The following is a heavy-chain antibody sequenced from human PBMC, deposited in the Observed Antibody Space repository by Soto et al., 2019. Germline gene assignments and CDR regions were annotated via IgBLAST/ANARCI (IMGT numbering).Heavy chain of an antibody. D-gene: IGHD3-3*01. J-gene: IGHJ6*02. CDR2: INPNSGGT. CDR1: GYTFTGYY. V-gene: IGHV1-2*02. CDR3: ARVYAFWSGSYYYYYGMDV. Sequence: ASVKVSCKASGYTFTGYYMHWVRQAPGQGLEWMGWINPNSGGTNYAQKFQGRVTMTRDTSISTAYMELSRLRSDDTAVYYCARVYAFWSGSYYYYYGMDVWGQGTTVNVSS.